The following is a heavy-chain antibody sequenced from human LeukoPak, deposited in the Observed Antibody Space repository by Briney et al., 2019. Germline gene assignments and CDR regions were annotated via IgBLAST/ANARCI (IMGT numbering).Heavy chain of an antibody. V-gene: IGHV3-30-3*01. CDR1: GFTFSNYA. J-gene: IGHJ4*02. CDR3: ARGAPADY. Sequence: PGGSLRLSCAASGFTFSNYAMRWVRQAPGKGLEWVAVISYDGSNKYYADSVKGRFTISRDNSKNTLYLQMNSLRAEDTAVYYCARGAPADYWGQGTLVTVSS. CDR2: ISYDGSNK.